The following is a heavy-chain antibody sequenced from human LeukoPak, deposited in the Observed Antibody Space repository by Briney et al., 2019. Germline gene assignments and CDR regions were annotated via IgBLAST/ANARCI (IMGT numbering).Heavy chain of an antibody. J-gene: IGHJ3*02. CDR1: GFTFSNYW. D-gene: IGHD2-8*01. CDR3: AREAAMVLDAFDI. V-gene: IGHV3-7*03. CDR2: IKQDGSER. Sequence: PGGSLRLSCAASGFTFSNYWMSWVRQAPGKGLEWVANIKQDGSERYYVDSVKGRFTISRDNAKNSLYLEMHSLRAEDTAVYYCAREAAMVLDAFDIWGQGTMVTISS.